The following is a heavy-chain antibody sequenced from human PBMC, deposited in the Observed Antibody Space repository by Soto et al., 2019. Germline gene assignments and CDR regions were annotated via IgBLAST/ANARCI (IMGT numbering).Heavy chain of an antibody. CDR1: GGSISSGGYS. CDR3: ARSLPYNWNYVDY. CDR2: IYHSGST. Sequence: QLQLQESGSGLVKPSQTLSLTCAVSGGSISSGGYSWSWIRQPPGKGLEWIGYIYHSGSTYYNPSIKSRVTISVDRSKNQFSLKLSSVTAADTAVYYCARSLPYNWNYVDYWGQGTLVTVSS. V-gene: IGHV4-30-2*01. D-gene: IGHD1-20*01. J-gene: IGHJ4*02.